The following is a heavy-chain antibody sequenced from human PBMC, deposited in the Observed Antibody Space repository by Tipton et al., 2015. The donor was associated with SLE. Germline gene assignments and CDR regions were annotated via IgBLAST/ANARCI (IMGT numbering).Heavy chain of an antibody. Sequence: TLSLTCSVSDGSITSYYWSWIRQPPGKGLDWIGTISYSGSSNQNPSLKGRVTIFLDTSKNQLSLKLTSATAADTAVYYCATKAVTATDHWYLDLWGRGTPVTVSS. CDR2: ISYSGSS. J-gene: IGHJ2*01. D-gene: IGHD2-21*02. V-gene: IGHV4-59*01. CDR1: DGSITSYY. CDR3: ATKAVTATDHWYLDL.